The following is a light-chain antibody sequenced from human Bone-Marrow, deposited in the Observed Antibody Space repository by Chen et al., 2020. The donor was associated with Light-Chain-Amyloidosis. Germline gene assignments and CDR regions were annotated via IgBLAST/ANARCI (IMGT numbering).Light chain of an antibody. CDR2: RDT. CDR1: DLPTTY. J-gene: IGLJ2*01. Sequence: SYELTQTPSVSVSPGQTARITCSGDDLPTTYVYWYQQKPGQAPVLVIHRDTERPSGISERFSGSSSGTTATLTISGVQAEDEADYHCQSADSSGTYEVIFGGGTKLTVL. CDR3: QSADSSGTYEVI. V-gene: IGLV3-25*03.